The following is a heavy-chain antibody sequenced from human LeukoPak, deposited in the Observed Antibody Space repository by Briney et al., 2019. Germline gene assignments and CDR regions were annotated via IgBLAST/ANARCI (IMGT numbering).Heavy chain of an antibody. D-gene: IGHD4-17*01. CDR3: AKDRIPNSYGDYSWGGYYFDY. J-gene: IGHJ4*02. Sequence: PGGSLRLSCAASGFTFSSYAMSWVRQAPGKGLEWVSAISGSGGSTYYADSVKGRFTISRDNSKNTLYLQMNSLRAEDTAVYYCAKDRIPNSYGDYSWGGYYFDYWGQGTLVTVSS. CDR2: ISGSGGST. CDR1: GFTFSSYA. V-gene: IGHV3-23*01.